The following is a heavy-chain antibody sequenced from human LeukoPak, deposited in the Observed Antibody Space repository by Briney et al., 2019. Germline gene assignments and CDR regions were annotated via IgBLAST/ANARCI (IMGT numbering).Heavy chain of an antibody. D-gene: IGHD1-26*01. V-gene: IGHV3-74*01. CDR2: INSDGSST. J-gene: IGHJ4*02. CDR3: ARDQGAAEHFDY. Sequence: GGSLRLSCAASGFTFSSYWMHWARQAPGKGLVWVSRINSDGSSTSYADSVKGRFTISRDNAKNTLYLQMNSLRAEDTAVYYCARDQGAAEHFDYWGQGTLVTVSS. CDR1: GFTFSSYW.